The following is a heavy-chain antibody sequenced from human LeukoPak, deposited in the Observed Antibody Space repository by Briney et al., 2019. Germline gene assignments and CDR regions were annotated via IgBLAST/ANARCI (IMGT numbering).Heavy chain of an antibody. V-gene: IGHV4-4*07. CDR3: ARDSQLGLPPSWFDP. Sequence: SETLSLTCTVSGGSISSYYWSWIRQPAGKGLEWIGRIYTSGSTNYNPSLKSRVTMSVDTSKNQFSLKLSSVTAADTAVYYCARDSQLGLPPSWFDPWGQGTLVTVSS. CDR1: GGSISSYY. D-gene: IGHD6-6*01. J-gene: IGHJ5*02. CDR2: IYTSGST.